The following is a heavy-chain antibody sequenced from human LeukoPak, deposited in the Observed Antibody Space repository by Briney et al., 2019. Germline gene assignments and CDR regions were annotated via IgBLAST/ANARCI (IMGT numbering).Heavy chain of an antibody. J-gene: IGHJ5*02. CDR2: IYYSGST. CDR1: GGSISSYY. V-gene: IGHV4-59*12. Sequence: SETLSLTCTVSGGSISSYYWSWIRQPPGKGLEWIGYIYYSGSTNYNPSLKSRVTISVDTSKNQFSLKLSSVTAADTAVYYCARGDGYSYVMGGGFVTSWFDPWGQGTLVTVSS. CDR3: ARGDGYSYVMGGGFVTSWFDP. D-gene: IGHD5-24*01.